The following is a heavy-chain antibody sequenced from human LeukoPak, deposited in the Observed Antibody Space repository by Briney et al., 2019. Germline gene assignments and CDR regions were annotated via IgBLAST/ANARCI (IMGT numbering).Heavy chain of an antibody. V-gene: IGHV3-72*01. Sequence: GGSLRLSCAVSGITFSDHDMDWVRPAPGKGLEWCGRTKNKGNSYTTEYAASVKGRFTISRDDSKSSMHLQMNSLKTEDTAVYYCVAMIREVGNWGQGTLVTVSS. CDR3: VAMIREVGN. CDR2: TKNKGNSYTT. CDR1: GITFSDHD. J-gene: IGHJ4*02. D-gene: IGHD3-10*01.